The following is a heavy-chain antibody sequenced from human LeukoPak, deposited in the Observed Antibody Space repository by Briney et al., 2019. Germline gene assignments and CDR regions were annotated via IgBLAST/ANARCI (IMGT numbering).Heavy chain of an antibody. J-gene: IGHJ4*02. D-gene: IGHD3-22*01. Sequence: GGSLRLSCAASGFTFSSYAMSWVRQAPGKGLEWVANIKQDGSEKYYVDSVKGRFTISRDNAKNSLYLQMNSLRAEDTAVYYCARADYYDSSGYNYWGQGTLVTVSS. CDR1: GFTFSSYA. V-gene: IGHV3-7*01. CDR3: ARADYYDSSGYNY. CDR2: IKQDGSEK.